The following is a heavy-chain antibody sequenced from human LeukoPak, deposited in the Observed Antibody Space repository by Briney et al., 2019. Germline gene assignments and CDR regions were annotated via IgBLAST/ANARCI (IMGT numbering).Heavy chain of an antibody. CDR2: INPNSGGT. CDR1: GYTFTGYY. D-gene: IGHD3-3*01. V-gene: IGHV1-2*02. Sequence: ASVKVSCKASGYTFTGYYMHWVRQAPGQGLEWMGWINPNSGGTNYAQKFQGRVTMTRDTSISTAYMELSRLRSDDTAVYYCARDGGIFGVVTPFDPWGQGTLVTVSS. J-gene: IGHJ5*02. CDR3: ARDGGIFGVVTPFDP.